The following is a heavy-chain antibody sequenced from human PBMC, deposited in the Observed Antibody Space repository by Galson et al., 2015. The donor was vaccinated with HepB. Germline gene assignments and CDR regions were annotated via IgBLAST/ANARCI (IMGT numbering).Heavy chain of an antibody. Sequence: SLRLSCAASGFTFSSHWMHWVRQAPGKGLVWVSRINSDGSSTSYADSVKGRFTISRDNAKNTLYLQMNSLRAEDTAVYYCARGDIVLMVYAGNWFDPWGQGTLVTVSS. CDR3: ARGDIVLMVYAGNWFDP. CDR2: INSDGSST. D-gene: IGHD2-8*01. J-gene: IGHJ5*02. CDR1: GFTFSSHW. V-gene: IGHV3-74*01.